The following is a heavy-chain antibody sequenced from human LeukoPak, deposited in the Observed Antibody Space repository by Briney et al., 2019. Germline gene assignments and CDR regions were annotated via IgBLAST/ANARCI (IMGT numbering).Heavy chain of an antibody. D-gene: IGHD3-3*01. Sequence: GASVKVSCKASGGTFSNYAISWVRQAPGQGLEWMGGIITNFGTTNYAHKYQGRVTITADESTSTVYMELSSLRSEDTAVYYCATPRTYYDFWRGYPPFDYWGQGTLVTVSS. V-gene: IGHV1-69*13. CDR3: ATPRTYYDFWRGYPPFDY. CDR2: IITNFGTT. CDR1: GGTFSNYA. J-gene: IGHJ4*02.